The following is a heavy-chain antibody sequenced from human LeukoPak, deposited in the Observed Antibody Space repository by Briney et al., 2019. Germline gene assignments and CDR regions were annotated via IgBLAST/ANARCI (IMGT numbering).Heavy chain of an antibody. CDR3: AREWVGATGFDI. V-gene: IGHV3-21*01. Sequence: PGGSLRLSCAASGFTFSSYSMNWVRQAPGKGLEWVSSISSSSSYIYYADSVKGRFTISRDNANNSLYLQMNSLRAEDTAVYYCAREWVGATGFDIWGQGTMVTVSS. CDR2: ISSSSSYI. J-gene: IGHJ3*02. CDR1: GFTFSSYS. D-gene: IGHD1-26*01.